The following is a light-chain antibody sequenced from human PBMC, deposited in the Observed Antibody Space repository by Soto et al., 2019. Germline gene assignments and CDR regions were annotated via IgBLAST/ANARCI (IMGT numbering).Light chain of an antibody. CDR2: TAS. J-gene: IGKJ2*01. CDR3: QQYDGVPYT. V-gene: IGKV1-33*01. CDR1: QDISNS. Sequence: DIQMTQSPSSLSASVGDRVTISCQASQDISNSVNWYKQKPGKVPKVLIYTASNLGSGVPSSFSGGGSVTDFTFIISSLQHEDVETYYCQQYDGVPYTFGQGTKREIK.